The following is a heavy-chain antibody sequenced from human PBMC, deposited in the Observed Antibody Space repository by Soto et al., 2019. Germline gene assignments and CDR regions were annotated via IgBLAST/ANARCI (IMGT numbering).Heavy chain of an antibody. J-gene: IGHJ3*02. Sequence: PGGSLRLSCAASGFTFSSYAMNWVRQAPGKGLEWVSVISGSGGSTYYADSVKGRFTISRDNYKNTLYLQMNSLRAEDTAVYHCAKFITMIVVVIGDAFDIWGQGTMVTVSS. CDR3: AKFITMIVVVIGDAFDI. V-gene: IGHV3-23*01. CDR1: GFTFSSYA. D-gene: IGHD3-22*01. CDR2: ISGSGGST.